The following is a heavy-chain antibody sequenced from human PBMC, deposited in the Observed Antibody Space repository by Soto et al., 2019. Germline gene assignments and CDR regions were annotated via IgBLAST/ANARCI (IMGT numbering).Heavy chain of an antibody. CDR3: ARVHFPMGVAAGTGYYYYMDV. D-gene: IGHD6-13*01. Sequence: ASVKVSCKASGYTFTSYGISWVRQAPGQGLEWMGWISAYNGNTNYAQKLQGRVTMTTDTSTSTAYMELRSLRSDDTAVYYCARVHFPMGVAAGTGYYYYMDVWGKGTTVTVSS. CDR1: GYTFTSYG. CDR2: ISAYNGNT. J-gene: IGHJ6*03. V-gene: IGHV1-18*01.